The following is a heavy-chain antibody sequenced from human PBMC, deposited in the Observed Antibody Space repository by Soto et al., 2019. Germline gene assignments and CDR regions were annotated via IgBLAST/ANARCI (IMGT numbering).Heavy chain of an antibody. D-gene: IGHD2-21*02. CDR2: ISYDGSNK. J-gene: IGHJ4*02. CDR1: GFTFSSYG. CDR3: ANLVVTATSDY. V-gene: IGHV3-30*18. Sequence: GGSLRLSCAASGFTFSSYGMHWVRQAPGKGLEWVAVISYDGSNKYYADSVKGRFTISRDNSKNTLYLQMNSLRAEDTAVYYCANLVVTATSDYWGQGTLVTVSS.